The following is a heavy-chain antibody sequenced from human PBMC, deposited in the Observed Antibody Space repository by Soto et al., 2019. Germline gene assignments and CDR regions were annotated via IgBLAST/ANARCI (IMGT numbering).Heavy chain of an antibody. Sequence: EVQLLESGGGLVQPGGSLRLSCAASGFTFSSYAMSWVRQAPGKGLEWVSTISGSGGSTYYADSVKGRFTISRDNSKNKLYLKMNSLRAEDTAVYYCAKGQSGWYTPFDYWGQGTLVTVSS. CDR2: ISGSGGST. CDR1: GFTFSSYA. CDR3: AKGQSGWYTPFDY. V-gene: IGHV3-23*01. J-gene: IGHJ4*02. D-gene: IGHD6-19*01.